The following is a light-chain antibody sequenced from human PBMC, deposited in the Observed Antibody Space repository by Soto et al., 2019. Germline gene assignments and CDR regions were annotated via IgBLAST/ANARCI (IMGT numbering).Light chain of an antibody. CDR3: CSYAGSSTWV. V-gene: IGLV2-23*01. CDR1: SSDVGSYNF. J-gene: IGLJ1*01. CDR2: EGS. Sequence: QSVLTQPASVSGSPGQSITISCTVTSSDVGSYNFVSWYQQHPGKAPKLMIYEGSKRPSGVSNRFSGSKSGNTASLTISGLQAEDEADDYCCSYAGSSTWVFGTGTKVTVL.